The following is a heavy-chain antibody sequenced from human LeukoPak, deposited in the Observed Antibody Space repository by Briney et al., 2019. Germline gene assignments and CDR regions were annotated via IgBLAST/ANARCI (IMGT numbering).Heavy chain of an antibody. V-gene: IGHV3-48*01. CDR3: ARDYLGGYYYGSGSPFFDY. CDR2: ISSSSSTI. J-gene: IGHJ4*02. Sequence: GGSLRLSCAASGFTFSSYSMNWVRQAPGKGLEWVSYISSSSSTIYYADSVKGRFTISRDNSKNTLYLQMNSLRAEATAVYYCARDYLGGYYYGSGSPFFDYWGQGTLVTVSS. D-gene: IGHD3-10*01. CDR1: GFTFSSYS.